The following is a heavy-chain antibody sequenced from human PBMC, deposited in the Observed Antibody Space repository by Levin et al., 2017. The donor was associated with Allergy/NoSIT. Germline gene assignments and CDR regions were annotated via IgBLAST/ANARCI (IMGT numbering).Heavy chain of an antibody. V-gene: IGHV5-51*01. D-gene: IGHD1-1*01. CDR3: ARSGTRDYYYYMDG. CDR2: IYPGDSDT. Sequence: GGSLRLSCQGSGYSFTSYWIGWVRQMPGKGLEWMGIIYPGDSDTRYSPSFQGQVTISADKSISTAYLQLSSLNASDTAIYYCARSGTRDYYYYMDGWGKGATVTVSS. J-gene: IGHJ6*03. CDR1: GYSFTSYW.